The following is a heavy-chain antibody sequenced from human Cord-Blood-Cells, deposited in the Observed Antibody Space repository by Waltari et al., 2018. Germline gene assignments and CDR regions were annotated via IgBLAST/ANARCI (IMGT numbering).Heavy chain of an antibody. Sequence: QVQLQQWGAGLLKPSETLSLTCAVYGGSFSGYYWTWIRQPPGKGLEWIGEINHSGSTNYNPSLKSRVTISVDTSKNRFSLKLSSVTAADTAVYYCARGPSGFWSGYYGSWWFDPWGQGTLVTVSS. CDR2: INHSGST. CDR3: ARGPSGFWSGYYGSWWFDP. J-gene: IGHJ5*02. CDR1: GGSFSGYY. V-gene: IGHV4-34*01. D-gene: IGHD3-3*01.